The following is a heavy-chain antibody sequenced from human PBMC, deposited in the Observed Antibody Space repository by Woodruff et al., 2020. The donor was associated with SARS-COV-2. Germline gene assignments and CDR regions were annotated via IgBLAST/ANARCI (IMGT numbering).Heavy chain of an antibody. D-gene: IGHD2-15*01. CDR2: ISYDGSNK. V-gene: IGHV3-30-3*01. Sequence: WVRQAPGKGLEWVAVISYDGSNKYYADSVKGRFTISRDNSKNTLYLQMNSLRAEDTAVYYCASGRRQVFFDYWGQGTLVTVS. CDR3: ASGRRQVFFDY. J-gene: IGHJ4*02.